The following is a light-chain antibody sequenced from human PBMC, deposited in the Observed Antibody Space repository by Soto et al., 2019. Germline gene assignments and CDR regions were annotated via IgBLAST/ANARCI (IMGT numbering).Light chain of an antibody. V-gene: IGKV3-20*01. CDR1: RSLSSSY. J-gene: IGKJ2*01. Sequence: PGERATLSCRASRSLSSSYVVWYQQKPGQAPRLLIYAASRRATGIPDRFSGSGSATEYTLAISRLEPEDFAVYYCQQQATFGQGTKLEIK. CDR2: AAS. CDR3: QQQAT.